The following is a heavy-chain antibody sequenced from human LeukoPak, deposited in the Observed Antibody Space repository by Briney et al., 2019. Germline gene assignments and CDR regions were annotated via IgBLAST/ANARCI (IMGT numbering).Heavy chain of an antibody. V-gene: IGHV3-30*04. J-gene: IGHJ5*02. CDR1: GFTFSGYA. Sequence: GGSLRPSCAASGFTFSGYAMHWVRQAPGKGLEWVAVISYDGSNKYYADSVKGRFTISRDNSKNTLYLQMNSLRAEDTAVYYCATRRFDPWGQGTLVTVSS. CDR2: ISYDGSNK. CDR3: ATRRFDP.